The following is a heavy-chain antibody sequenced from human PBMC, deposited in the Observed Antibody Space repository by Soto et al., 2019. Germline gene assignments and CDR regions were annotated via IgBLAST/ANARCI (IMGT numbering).Heavy chain of an antibody. J-gene: IGHJ4*02. CDR1: GGSISSGGYY. D-gene: IGHD2-15*01. CDR3: ARAAVVVAANSFDY. CDR2: IYYSGST. V-gene: IGHV4-31*03. Sequence: SETLSLTCTVSGGSISSGGYYWSWIRQHPGKGLEWIGYIYYSGSTYYNPSLKSRVTISVDTSKNQFSLKLSSVTAADTAVYYCARAAVVVAANSFDYWGQGTLVTVSS.